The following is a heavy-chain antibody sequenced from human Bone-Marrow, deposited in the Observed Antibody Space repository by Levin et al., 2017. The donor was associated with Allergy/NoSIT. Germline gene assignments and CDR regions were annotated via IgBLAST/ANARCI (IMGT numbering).Heavy chain of an antibody. CDR3: ARGVQWNYADYYYDS. V-gene: IGHV3-11*01. CDR1: GFTFSDYY. Sequence: PGGSLRLSCEASGFTFSDYYMGWLRQAPGKGLEWVSYIRNSGTTKYYTDSVKGRFTIARDNARNSLSLQMISLRVEDTAVYFCARGVQWNYADYYYDSWGQGTQVTVSS. CDR2: IRNSGTTK. J-gene: IGHJ4*02. D-gene: IGHD1-7*01.